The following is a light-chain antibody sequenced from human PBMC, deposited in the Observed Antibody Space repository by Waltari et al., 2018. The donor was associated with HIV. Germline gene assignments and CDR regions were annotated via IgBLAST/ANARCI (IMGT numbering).Light chain of an antibody. J-gene: IGKJ1*01. CDR3: QQSYTTPRT. CDR1: QSVTSY. V-gene: IGKV1-39*01. CDR2: AAY. Sequence: DIQMTQSPSSLSASVGDRVTITCRASQSVTSYLNWYQQKSGKAPKILIYAAYSLRDGVPSRFSGSGYGTDFTLTISSLQPEDFATYYCQQSYTTPRTFGQGTKVEIK.